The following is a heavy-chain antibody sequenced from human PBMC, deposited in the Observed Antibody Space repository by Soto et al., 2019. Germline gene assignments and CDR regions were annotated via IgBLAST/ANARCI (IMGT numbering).Heavy chain of an antibody. V-gene: IGHV4-4*02. D-gene: IGHD3-10*01. Sequence: SETLSLTCAVSGGSISSSNWWSWVRQPPGKGLEWIGEIYHSGSTNYNPSLKSRVTISVDTSKNQFSLKLSSVTAADTAVYYCARDSWELLWFGELQGYAFDIWGQGTMVT. CDR2: IYHSGST. CDR3: ARDSWELLWFGELQGYAFDI. CDR1: GGSISSSNW. J-gene: IGHJ3*02.